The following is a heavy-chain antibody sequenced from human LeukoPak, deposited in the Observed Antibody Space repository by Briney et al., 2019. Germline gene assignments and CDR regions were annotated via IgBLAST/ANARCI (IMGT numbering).Heavy chain of an antibody. D-gene: IGHD4-17*01. CDR2: IHYSGST. CDR3: ARSRAGFTVIYFDY. CDR1: GGSISNGDYY. J-gene: IGHJ4*02. V-gene: IGHV4-31*03. Sequence: SQTLSLTCTVSGGSISNGDYYWSWIRQHPGKGVEWLGYIHYSGSTHYNPSLKSRVIISVDTSKNQFSLKLRSVAAADTAVYYCARSRAGFTVIYFDYWGQGTLVTVSS.